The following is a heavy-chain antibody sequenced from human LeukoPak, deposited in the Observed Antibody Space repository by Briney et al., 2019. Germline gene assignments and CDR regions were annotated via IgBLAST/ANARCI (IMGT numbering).Heavy chain of an antibody. D-gene: IGHD3-3*01. CDR1: GGSISSYY. V-gene: IGHV4-59*01. CDR2: IYYSGST. CDR3: ARVLRTYYDFWSGYNDAFDF. Sequence: SETLSLTCTVSGGSISSYYWSWIRQPPGKGLEWIGYIYYSGSTNYNPSLKSRVTISVDTSKNQFSLKLSSVTAADTAVYYCARVLRTYYDFWSGYNDAFDFWGQGTMVTVSS. J-gene: IGHJ3*01.